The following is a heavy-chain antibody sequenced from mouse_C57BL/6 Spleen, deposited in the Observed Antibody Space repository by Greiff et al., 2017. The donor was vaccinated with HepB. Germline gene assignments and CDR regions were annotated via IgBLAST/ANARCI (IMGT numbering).Heavy chain of an antibody. Sequence: QVHVKQPGAELVKPGASVKLSCKASGYTFTSYWMQWVKQRPGQGLEWIGEIDPSDSYTNYNQKFKGKATLTVDTSSSTAYMQLSSLTSEDSAVYYCASYVVDYWGQGTSVTVSS. CDR2: IDPSDSYT. CDR3: ASYVVDY. V-gene: IGHV1-50*01. CDR1: GYTFTSYW. J-gene: IGHJ4*01.